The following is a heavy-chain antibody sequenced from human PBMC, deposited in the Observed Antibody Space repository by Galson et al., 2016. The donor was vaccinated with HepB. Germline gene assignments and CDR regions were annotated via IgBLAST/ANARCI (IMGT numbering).Heavy chain of an antibody. Sequence: PALVKPTQTLTLTCTLSGASLNNNAMAVGWIRQPPGKALEWLALVYSNDDKRHSPSLRSRLTITRDTSKNQVVLTMTNLDPLDTATYFCAHSKRLGVFILVDSWGQGTLVTVSS. CDR1: GASLNNNAMA. CDR3: AHSKRLGVFILVDS. CDR2: VYSNDDK. J-gene: IGHJ4*02. D-gene: IGHD1-1*01. V-gene: IGHV2-5*01.